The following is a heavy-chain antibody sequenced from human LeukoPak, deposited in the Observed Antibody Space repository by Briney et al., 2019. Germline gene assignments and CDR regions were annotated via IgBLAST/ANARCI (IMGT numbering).Heavy chain of an antibody. CDR2: ISGSGGST. V-gene: IGHV3-23*01. J-gene: IGHJ4*02. CDR3: ANGGGSGYTSFDY. Sequence: PGGSLRLSCAASGFTFSSYTLSWVRQAPGKGLEWVAAISGSGGSTYYADSVKGRFTISRDNTKNTLYLEMDSLRAEDTAAYYCANGGGSGYTSFDYWGQGTLVTVSS. D-gene: IGHD3-22*01. CDR1: GFTFSSYT.